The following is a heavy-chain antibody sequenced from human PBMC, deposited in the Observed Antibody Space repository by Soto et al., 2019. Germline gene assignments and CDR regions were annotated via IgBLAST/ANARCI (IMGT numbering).Heavy chain of an antibody. Sequence: GGSLRLSCAASGFTFSSYGMHWVRQASGKGLEWVAVISYDGSSKYHADSVKGRFTISRDNSKNTLYLQMNSLRAEDTAVYYCARVEGSSWKFDYWGQGTLVTVSS. CDR3: ARVEGSSWKFDY. CDR1: GFTFSSYG. V-gene: IGHV3-30*03. J-gene: IGHJ4*02. D-gene: IGHD6-13*01. CDR2: ISYDGSSK.